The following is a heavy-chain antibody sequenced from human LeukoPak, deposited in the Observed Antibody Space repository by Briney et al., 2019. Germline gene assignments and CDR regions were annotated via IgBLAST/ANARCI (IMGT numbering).Heavy chain of an antibody. V-gene: IGHV3-30*18. CDR2: ISYDGGNK. Sequence: GGSLRLSCATSGFTFSSYGLHWVRQAPGKGLEWVALISYDGGNKNYADSVKGRFTISRDNSKNTLYLQMNSLRPEDTAVYYCAKDSTYSWFGGDSEWGQGTLVTVST. D-gene: IGHD3-10*01. J-gene: IGHJ4*02. CDR1: GFTFSSYG. CDR3: AKDSTYSWFGGDSE.